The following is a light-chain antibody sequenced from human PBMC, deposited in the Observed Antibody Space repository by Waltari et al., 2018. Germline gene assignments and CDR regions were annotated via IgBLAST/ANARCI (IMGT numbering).Light chain of an antibody. CDR1: SSDVGGYDR. Sequence: QSALTQPPSVSGSPGQSVTISCTGTSSDVGGYDRVSWYQQPPGTAPKLNLYEVKSRPSGVPARFSGSKSGSTASLTISGLQTEDEADYYCSAYTTTNTYVFGTGTKVTVL. CDR3: SAYTTTNTYV. J-gene: IGLJ1*01. CDR2: EVK. V-gene: IGLV2-18*02.